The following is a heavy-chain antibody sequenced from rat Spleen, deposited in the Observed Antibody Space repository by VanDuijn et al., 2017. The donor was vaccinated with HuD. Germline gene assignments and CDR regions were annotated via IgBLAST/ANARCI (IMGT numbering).Heavy chain of an antibody. V-gene: IGHV4-2*01. Sequence: EVKLVESGGGLVQPGRSLKLSCAASGFNFNDYWMGWVRQAPGKGLEWIGEINKDSSIIKYTPSLKDKFTIPRDNAQNTLYLQMNKLGSEDTDIYYCARGPSYVSDLDYFDYWGQGVMVTFSS. CDR3: ARGPSYVSDLDYFDY. CDR2: INKDSSII. J-gene: IGHJ2*01. D-gene: IGHD1-7*01. CDR1: GFNFNDYW.